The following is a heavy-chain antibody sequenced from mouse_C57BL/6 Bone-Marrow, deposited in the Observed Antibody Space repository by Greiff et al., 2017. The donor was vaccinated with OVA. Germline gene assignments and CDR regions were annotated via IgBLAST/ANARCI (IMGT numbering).Heavy chain of an antibody. CDR3: TRIGYGGYFDV. Sequence: EVQGVESGEGLVKPGGSLKLSCAASGFTFSSYAMSWVRQTPEKRLEWVAYISSGGDYIYYADTVKGRFTISRDSARNTLYLQMSSLKSEDTAMYYCTRIGYGGYFDVWGTGTTVTVSS. CDR1: GFTFSSYA. V-gene: IGHV5-9-1*02. J-gene: IGHJ1*03. D-gene: IGHD1-2*01. CDR2: ISSGGDYI.